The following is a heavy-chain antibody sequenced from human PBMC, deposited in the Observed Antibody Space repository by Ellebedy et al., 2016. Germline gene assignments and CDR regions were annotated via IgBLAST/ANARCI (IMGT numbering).Heavy chain of an antibody. J-gene: IGHJ4*02. CDR1: GGSISTYY. Sequence: SETLSLTXTVSGGSISTYYWTWIRQSPGKGLEWIGFIYYSGSTNYNPSLKSRVTISVDTSKNQFSLKLTSVTAADTAVYYCARGNPPVGYFDYWGQGTLVSVSS. CDR2: IYYSGST. D-gene: IGHD2/OR15-2a*01. CDR3: ARGNPPVGYFDY. V-gene: IGHV4-59*13.